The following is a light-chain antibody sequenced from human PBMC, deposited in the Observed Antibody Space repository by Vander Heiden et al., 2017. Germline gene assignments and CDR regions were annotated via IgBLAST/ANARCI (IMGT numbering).Light chain of an antibody. J-gene: IGKJ4*01. CDR2: TAS. V-gene: IGKV1-12*01. CDR1: RAISSW. Sequence: DIQMTQSPSSVSASVGDRVTITCRASRAISSWVAWYQQKPGKAPKLLIYTASTLQSGVPSRFSGSGSGTEFTLTISSLQPEDFATYFCQQAHSTPLTFGAGTKVEIK. CDR3: QQAHSTPLT.